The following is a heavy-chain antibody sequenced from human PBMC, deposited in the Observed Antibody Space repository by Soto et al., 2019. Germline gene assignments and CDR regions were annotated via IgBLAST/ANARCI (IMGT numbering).Heavy chain of an antibody. CDR2: ISAYNGNT. CDR3: AREDSSSWSYYYYGMDV. J-gene: IGHJ6*02. D-gene: IGHD6-13*01. V-gene: IGHV1-18*01. Sequence: ASVKVSCKASGYTFTSYGISWVRQAPGQGLEWMGWISAYNGNTNYAQKLQGRVTMTTDTSTSTANMELRRLRSDDTAVYYCAREDSSSWSYYYYGMDVWGQGTTVTVSS. CDR1: GYTFTSYG.